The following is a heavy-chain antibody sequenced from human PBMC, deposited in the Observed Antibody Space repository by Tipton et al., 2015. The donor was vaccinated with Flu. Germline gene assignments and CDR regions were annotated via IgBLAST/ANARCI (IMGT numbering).Heavy chain of an antibody. V-gene: IGHV3-53*01. CDR1: GFGLHDNY. CDR3: ARDHPPSITVLGEITDYFGMAV. D-gene: IGHD3-3*01. Sequence: QLVQSGGGLIQPGGSLRLSCAISGFGLHDNYVSWVRQAPGKGLEWVSLIYMDDKAYYADSVKGRFTISRDVSKNTLYLQMNSLRAEDTAVYYCARDHPPSITVLGEITDYFGMAVWGQGTTVTVSS. J-gene: IGHJ6*02. CDR2: IYMDDKA.